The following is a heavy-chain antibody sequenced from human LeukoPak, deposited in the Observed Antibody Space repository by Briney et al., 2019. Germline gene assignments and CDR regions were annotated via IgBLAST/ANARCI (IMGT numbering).Heavy chain of an antibody. CDR1: GYTFTSYG. CDR3: AVWSGSNFIDY. Sequence: GSSVKVSRKASGYTFTSYGISWVRQAPGQGLEWMGWMNPNSGGTNYAQKFQGRVTMTRDTSISTAYMELSRLTSDDTAVYYCAVWSGSNFIDYWGQGTLVTVSS. CDR2: MNPNSGGT. D-gene: IGHD3-3*01. V-gene: IGHV1-2*02. J-gene: IGHJ4*02.